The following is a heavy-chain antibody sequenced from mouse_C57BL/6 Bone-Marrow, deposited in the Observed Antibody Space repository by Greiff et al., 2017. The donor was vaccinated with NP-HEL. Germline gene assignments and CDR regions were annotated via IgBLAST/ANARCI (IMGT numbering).Heavy chain of an antibody. CDR1: GYTFTSYW. J-gene: IGHJ2*01. V-gene: IGHV14-2*01. CDR2: IDPEDGET. CDR3: ARGGYDEGVTDY. D-gene: IGHD2-2*01. Sequence: EVQLQQPGAELVKPGASVKLSCKASGYTFTSYWMHWVKQRPGRGLEWIGRIDPEDGETKYAPKFQGKATITADTSSNTAYLQLSSLTSEDTAVYYCARGGYDEGVTDYWGQGTTLTVSS.